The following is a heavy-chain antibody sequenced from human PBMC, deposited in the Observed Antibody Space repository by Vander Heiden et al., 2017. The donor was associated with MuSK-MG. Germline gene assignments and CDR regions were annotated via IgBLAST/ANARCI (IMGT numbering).Heavy chain of an antibody. CDR3: ARGSSSRLSYYNCMDV. V-gene: IGHV1-69*10. CDR2: IIPILGVT. D-gene: IGHD2-15*01. Sequence: QVQLVQSGAEEKKPGSSVKVSCKASGGTFSSYPISWVRQAPGQGLEWMGGIIPILGVTNYAQKFQGRITITADKSTSTAFMELDSLTSEETAVYYCARGSSSRLSYYNCMDVWGKGTTVTVSS. J-gene: IGHJ6*03. CDR1: GGTFSSYP.